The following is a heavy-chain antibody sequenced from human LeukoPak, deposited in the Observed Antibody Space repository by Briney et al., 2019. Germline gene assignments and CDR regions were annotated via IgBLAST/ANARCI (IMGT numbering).Heavy chain of an antibody. CDR2: IYYSGST. V-gene: IGHV4-59*01. D-gene: IGHD2/OR15-2a*01. J-gene: IGHJ2*01. Sequence: SETLSLTCTVSGGSISSYYWSWIRQPPGKGLEWIGYIYYSGSTNYNPSLKSRVTISVDTSKNQFSLKLSSVTAADTAVYYCARSSSEYYFVPSEQNPELFPDWYFDLWGRGTLVTVSS. CDR3: ARSSSEYYFVPSEQNPELFPDWYFDL. CDR1: GGSISSYY.